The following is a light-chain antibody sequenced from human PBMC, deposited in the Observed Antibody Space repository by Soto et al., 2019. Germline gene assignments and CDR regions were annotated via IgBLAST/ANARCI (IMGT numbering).Light chain of an antibody. V-gene: IGKV1-39*01. Sequence: IQMTQSPSSLSASVGDSVTITCRASQSITSYLNWYQQKPGEAPKLLIYAASNLQSGVPSRFSGGGSGTDFTLTISSLQPEDFATYYCQQSYTAPRTFGQGTKVEIK. CDR1: QSITSY. J-gene: IGKJ1*01. CDR2: AAS. CDR3: QQSYTAPRT.